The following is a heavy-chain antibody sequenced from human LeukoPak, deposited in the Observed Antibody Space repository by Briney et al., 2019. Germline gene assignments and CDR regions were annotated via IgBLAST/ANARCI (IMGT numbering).Heavy chain of an antibody. J-gene: IGHJ5*02. V-gene: IGHV4-31*03. CDR3: AGEAPTKGGTMTPTNWFDP. CDR2: IYYSGST. D-gene: IGHD3-22*01. CDR1: GGSISSVGYY. Sequence: SETLSLACTVSGGSISSVGYYWGWIRQHPGKGLEWIGYIYYSGSTYYNPSLKSRVTMSVDTSKNQFSLKLSSVTAADTAVYYCAGEAPTKGGTMTPTNWFDPWGQGTLVTVSS.